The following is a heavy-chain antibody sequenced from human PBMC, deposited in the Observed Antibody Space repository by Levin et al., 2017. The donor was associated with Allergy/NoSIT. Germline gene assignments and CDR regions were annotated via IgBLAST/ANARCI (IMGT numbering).Heavy chain of an antibody. Sequence: RGESLKISCVASGFSFRGSPVHWVRQASGKGLEWVGRIRSEANSYATAYAASVKGRFTISRDDSKDTSYLQMNSLKTEDTAVYYCTTFQADYKDYWGQGTLVTVSS. CDR1: GFSFRGSP. CDR2: IRSEANSYAT. V-gene: IGHV3-73*01. CDR3: TTFQADYKDY. D-gene: IGHD3-16*01. J-gene: IGHJ4*02.